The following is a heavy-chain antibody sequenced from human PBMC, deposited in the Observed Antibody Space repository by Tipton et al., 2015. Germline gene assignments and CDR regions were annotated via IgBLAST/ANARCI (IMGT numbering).Heavy chain of an antibody. J-gene: IGHJ4*02. CDR2: ISSSASIT. CDR3: ARDSLSDY. Sequence: SLRLSCEASGFDFSDYYMTWIRQAPGKGLEWVSSISSSASITDYAESVRGRFTISRDNAKNSLYLQMNSLRAEDTAVYYCARDSLSDYWGQGTLVTVSS. CDR1: GFDFSDYY. V-gene: IGHV3-11*04.